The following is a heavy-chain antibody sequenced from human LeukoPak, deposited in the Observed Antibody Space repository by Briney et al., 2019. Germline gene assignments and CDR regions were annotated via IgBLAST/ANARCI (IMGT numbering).Heavy chain of an antibody. V-gene: IGHV3-53*01. J-gene: IGHJ4*02. CDR1: GFTVTSNY. Sequence: QPGGSLRLSCTASGFTVTSNYMSWVRQAPGKGLEWVSVIYDSGSTYYTDSVKGRFTISRDYSRNTLYLQMDGLRVEDTAVYYCARESSGSYFANWGQGALVTVSS. CDR3: ARESSGSYFAN. CDR2: IYDSGST. D-gene: IGHD1-26*01.